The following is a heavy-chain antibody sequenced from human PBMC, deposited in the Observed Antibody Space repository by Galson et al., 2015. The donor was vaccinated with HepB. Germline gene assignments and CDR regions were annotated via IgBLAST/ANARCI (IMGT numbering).Heavy chain of an antibody. V-gene: IGHV4-39*07. CDR1: GGSISGSSYY. CDR2: IYYSGST. Sequence: LSLTCTVSGGSISGSSYYWGWIRQPPGKGLEWIGSIYYSGSTYYNPSLKSRVTISADTSKNQFSLKLRFVTAADTAVYYCARGPSPYYYDNIGNGFGVWGQGTMVTVSS. J-gene: IGHJ3*01. CDR3: ARGPSPYYYDNIGNGFGV. D-gene: IGHD3-22*01.